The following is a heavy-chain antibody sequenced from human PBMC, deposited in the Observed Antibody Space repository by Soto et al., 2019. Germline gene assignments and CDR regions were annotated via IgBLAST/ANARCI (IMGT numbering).Heavy chain of an antibody. CDR3: ARRSYDNSGYYYVDY. J-gene: IGHJ4*02. V-gene: IGHV4-39*01. D-gene: IGHD3-22*01. Sequence: QLHLQESGPGLVKPSETLSLTCTVSGDSITSSNKYWGWARQPPGKGLEWIGSTYYRGSAYYSPSLKSRVTISIGSSENQLSLKLSSVTAADTAVCYCARRSYDNSGYYYVDYWGQGTLVTVSS. CDR2: TYYRGSA. CDR1: GDSITSSNKY.